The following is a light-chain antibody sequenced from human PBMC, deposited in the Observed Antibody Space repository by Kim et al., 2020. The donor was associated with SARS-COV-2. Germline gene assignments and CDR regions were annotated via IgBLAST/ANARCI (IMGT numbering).Light chain of an antibody. CDR3: HQYSSFLPT. Sequence: DIQMTQSPSTLSASVGDRVTITCRASQSISSWLAWYQQKPGKAPNLLIYDASTLESGVPSRFSGSGSGTEFTLTISSLQPDDFATYYCHQYSSFLPTFGGGTKVDIK. V-gene: IGKV1-5*01. J-gene: IGKJ4*01. CDR1: QSISSW. CDR2: DAS.